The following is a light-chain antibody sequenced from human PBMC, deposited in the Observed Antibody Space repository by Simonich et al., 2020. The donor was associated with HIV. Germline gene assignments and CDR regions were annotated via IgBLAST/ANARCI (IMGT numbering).Light chain of an antibody. CDR1: QRVSSSY. V-gene: IGKV3D-20*01. Sequence: EIVLTQSPGTLSLSPGERATLTCRASQRVSSSYLAWYQQKPGLAPRLLIYDASTRATGIPDGYSGSGSGTDYTLTISRLEPEDFAVYYCQQYSSSVWTFGQGTKVEIK. J-gene: IGKJ1*01. CDR3: QQYSSSVWT. CDR2: DAS.